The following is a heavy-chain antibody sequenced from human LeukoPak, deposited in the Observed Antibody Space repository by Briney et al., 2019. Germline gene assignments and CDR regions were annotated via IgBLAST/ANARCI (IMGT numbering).Heavy chain of an antibody. Sequence: GGSLRLSCAASGFTFSNYWMSWVRQAPGKGLEWVANVKPDGSDKYYVDSVKGRFTISRDNAENSLYLQMNSLRAEDTAVYYFARGGAQRGYFQRWGQGSLVTVSS. D-gene: IGHD6-25*01. CDR3: ARGGAQRGYFQR. CDR2: VKPDGSDK. CDR1: GFTFSNYW. V-gene: IGHV3-7*01. J-gene: IGHJ1*01.